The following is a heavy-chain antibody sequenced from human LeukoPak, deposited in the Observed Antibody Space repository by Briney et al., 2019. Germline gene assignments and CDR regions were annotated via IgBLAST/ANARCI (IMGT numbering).Heavy chain of an antibody. V-gene: IGHV3-73*01. CDR3: TRQAVTTVIDY. CDR2: IRSKANSYAT. J-gene: IGHJ4*02. Sequence: GGSLRLSCAASGFTLSGSAMHWVRQASGKGLEWVGRIRSKANSYATAYAASVKGRFTISRDDSKNTAYLQMNSLKTEDTAVYYCTRQAVTTVIDYWGQGTLVTVSS. CDR1: GFTLSGSA. D-gene: IGHD4-17*01.